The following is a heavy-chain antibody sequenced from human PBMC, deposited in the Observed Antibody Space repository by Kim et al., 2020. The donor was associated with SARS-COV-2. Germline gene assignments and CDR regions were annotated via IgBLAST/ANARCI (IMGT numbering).Heavy chain of an antibody. V-gene: IGHV3-9*01. CDR2: ISWNSGSI. Sequence: GGSLRLSCAASGFTFDDYAMHWVRQAPGKGLEWVSGISWNSGSIGYADSVKGRFTISRDNAKNSLYLQMNSLRAEDTALYYCAKDMSSDYYYYYGMDAWG. CDR1: GFTFDDYA. J-gene: IGHJ6*01. CDR3: AKDMSSDYYYYYGMDA. D-gene: IGHD3-10*01.